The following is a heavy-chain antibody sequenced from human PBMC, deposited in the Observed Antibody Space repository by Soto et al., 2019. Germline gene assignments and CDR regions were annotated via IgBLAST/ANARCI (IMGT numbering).Heavy chain of an antibody. CDR2: IWYGGSNK. CDR3: ARDEQWLVLDY. V-gene: IGHV3-33*01. CDR1: GFTFSSYG. J-gene: IGHJ4*02. D-gene: IGHD6-19*01. Sequence: GGSLRLSCAASGFTFSSYGMHWVRQAPGKGLEWVAVIWYGGSNKYYADSVKGRFTISRDNSKNTLYLQMNSLRAEDTAVYYCARDEQWLVLDYWGQRTLVTVSS.